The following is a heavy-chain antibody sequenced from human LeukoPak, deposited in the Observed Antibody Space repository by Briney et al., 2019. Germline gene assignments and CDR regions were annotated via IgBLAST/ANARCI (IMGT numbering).Heavy chain of an antibody. V-gene: IGHV4-4*08. CDR2: IYSSGIT. Sequence: PSETLSLTCTVSGGSMFSYYWNWIRQPPGKGLEWIGYIYSSGITNYSPSLRSRGTISVATSRSQFSLRLTSVTAADTAIYYCARRAYYDSSGYHPTSGYFDLWGRGTLVTVSS. J-gene: IGHJ2*01. CDR1: GGSMFSYY. D-gene: IGHD3-22*01. CDR3: ARRAYYDSSGYHPTSGYFDL.